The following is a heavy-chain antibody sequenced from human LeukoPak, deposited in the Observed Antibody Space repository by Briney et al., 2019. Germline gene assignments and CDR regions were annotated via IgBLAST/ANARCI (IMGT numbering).Heavy chain of an antibody. J-gene: IGHJ5*02. V-gene: IGHV3-30*18. CDR3: AKVLRPSGTYYNGFDP. D-gene: IGHD3-10*01. Sequence: GGSLRLSCAASGFTFRSYGMHWVRQAPGKGLEWVALISYDGSDKYYADSVKGRFTISRDNSKNTLYLQMDSLRLEDTAVYYCAKVLRPSGTYYNGFDPWGQGTLVTVSS. CDR2: ISYDGSDK. CDR1: GFTFRSYG.